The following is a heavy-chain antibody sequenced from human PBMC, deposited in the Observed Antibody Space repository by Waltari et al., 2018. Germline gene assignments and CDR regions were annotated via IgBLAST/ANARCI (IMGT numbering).Heavy chain of an antibody. Sequence: QLQLQESGPGLVKPSETLSLTCTVSGGSISSSSYYWGWIRQPPGKGLEWIGSIYYSGSTYDNPSLKSRVTISVDTSKNQFSLKLSSVTAADTAVYYCARSYYDGSGRPRSFDYWGQGTLVTVSS. V-gene: IGHV4-39*01. CDR2: IYYSGST. D-gene: IGHD3-10*01. J-gene: IGHJ4*02. CDR1: GGSISSSSYY. CDR3: ARSYYDGSGRPRSFDY.